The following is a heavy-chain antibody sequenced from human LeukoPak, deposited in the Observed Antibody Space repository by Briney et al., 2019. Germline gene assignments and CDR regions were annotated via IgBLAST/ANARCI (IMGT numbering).Heavy chain of an antibody. D-gene: IGHD5-18*01. Sequence: PSETLSLTCAVYGGSFSGYYWSWIRQPPGKGLEWIGEINHSGSTNYNPSLKSRVTISVDTSENQFSLKLSSVTAADTAVYYCASRLRGYSYGYIVWGQGTLVTVSS. V-gene: IGHV4-34*01. CDR1: GGSFSGYY. CDR3: ASRLRGYSYGYIV. J-gene: IGHJ4*02. CDR2: INHSGST.